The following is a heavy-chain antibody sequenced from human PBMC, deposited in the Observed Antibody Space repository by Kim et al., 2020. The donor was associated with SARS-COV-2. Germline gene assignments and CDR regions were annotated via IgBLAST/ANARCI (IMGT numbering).Heavy chain of an antibody. Sequence: GGSLRLSCAASGFTFSSYAMHWVRQAPGKGLEWVALISYDGSKKSYTDSLKGRFTISRDNSKNTLFLQMNSLRGEDTAVYYCARETSVDLYFDSWGQGTL. CDR2: ISYDGSKK. CDR1: GFTFSSYA. CDR3: ARETSVDLYFDS. V-gene: IGHV3-30*04. J-gene: IGHJ4*02.